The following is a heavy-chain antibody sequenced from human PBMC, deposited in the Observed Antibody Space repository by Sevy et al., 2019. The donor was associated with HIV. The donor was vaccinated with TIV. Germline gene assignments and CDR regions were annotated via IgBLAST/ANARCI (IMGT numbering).Heavy chain of an antibody. D-gene: IGHD3-22*01. Sequence: GGSLRLSCAASGFTFSSYAMSWVRQAPGKGLEWVSAISCSGGSTYYADSVKGRFTISRDNSKNTLYLQMNSLRAEDTAVYYCAKVGGSSGYYYVRYWGQGTLVTVSS. CDR3: AKVGGSSGYYYVRY. CDR1: GFTFSSYA. V-gene: IGHV3-23*01. CDR2: ISCSGGST. J-gene: IGHJ4*02.